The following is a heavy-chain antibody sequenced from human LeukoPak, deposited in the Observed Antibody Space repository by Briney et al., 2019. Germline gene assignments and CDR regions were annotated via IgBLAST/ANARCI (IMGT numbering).Heavy chain of an antibody. J-gene: IGHJ4*02. CDR1: GFTFDDYA. V-gene: IGHV3-9*01. Sequence: GRSPRLSCAASGFTFDDYAMHWVRQAPGKGLEWVSGISWNSGSIGYADSVKGRFTISRDNAKNSLYLQMNSLRAEDTALYYCAKDPFDILTGYFDYWGQGTLVTVSS. D-gene: IGHD3-9*01. CDR3: AKDPFDILTGYFDY. CDR2: ISWNSGSI.